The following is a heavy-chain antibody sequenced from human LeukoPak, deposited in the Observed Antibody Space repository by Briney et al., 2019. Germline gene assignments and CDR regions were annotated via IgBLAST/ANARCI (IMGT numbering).Heavy chain of an antibody. CDR1: GYTFTGYY. Sequence: GASVKVSCKASGYTFTGYYMHWVRQAPGQGLEWMGWINPNSGGTNYAQKFQGRVTMTRDTSISTAYMELSRLRSDDTAVYYCARDSSRYCSGGSCYGRAFDIWGQGTMVTVSS. J-gene: IGHJ3*02. CDR2: INPNSGGT. V-gene: IGHV1-2*02. D-gene: IGHD2-15*01. CDR3: ARDSSRYCSGGSCYGRAFDI.